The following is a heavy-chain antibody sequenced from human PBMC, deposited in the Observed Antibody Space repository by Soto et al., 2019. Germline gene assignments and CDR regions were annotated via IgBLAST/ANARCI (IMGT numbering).Heavy chain of an antibody. CDR1: GFTLSTYW. CDR3: GTADRGTASGGTVQ. J-gene: IGHJ4*02. CDR2: IKQDGSEK. Sequence: EVQVVESGGGLVQPGGSLRLSCAASGFTLSTYWMTWVRQAPGKGLEWVANIKQDGSEKYYVDSVKGRFTVSRDNAKNSLYLQITRLRTEDTAVYYCGTADRGTASGGTVQWGQGTLVTVSS. V-gene: IGHV3-7*01. D-gene: IGHD6-13*01.